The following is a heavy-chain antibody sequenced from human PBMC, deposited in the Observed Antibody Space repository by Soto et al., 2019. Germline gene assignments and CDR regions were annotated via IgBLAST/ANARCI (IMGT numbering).Heavy chain of an antibody. CDR1: GGSFSGYY. V-gene: IGHV4-34*01. J-gene: IGHJ6*02. Sequence: PSETLSRTCAVYGGSFSGYYWRWIRQPPGKGLEWIGEINHSGSTNYNPSLKSRVTISVYTSKNQFSLKLSSVTAADTAVYYCARVSYYDFWSGYYTQYYYYGMDVWGQGTTVTVSS. D-gene: IGHD3-3*01. CDR2: INHSGST. CDR3: ARVSYYDFWSGYYTQYYYYGMDV.